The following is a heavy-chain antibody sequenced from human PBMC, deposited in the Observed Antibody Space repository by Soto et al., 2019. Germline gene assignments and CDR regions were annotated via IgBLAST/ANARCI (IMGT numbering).Heavy chain of an antibody. D-gene: IGHD2-2*01. CDR3: AREGVRYCSSTSCQAYYMDV. Sequence: GGSLRLSCVASGFTFSSYSMNWVRQAPGKGLEWVSYISSSSSTIYYADSVKGRFTISRDNAKNSLYLQMNSLRAEDTAVYYCAREGVRYCSSTSCQAYYMDVWGKGTTVTVSS. V-gene: IGHV3-48*04. J-gene: IGHJ6*03. CDR2: ISSSSSTI. CDR1: GFTFSSYS.